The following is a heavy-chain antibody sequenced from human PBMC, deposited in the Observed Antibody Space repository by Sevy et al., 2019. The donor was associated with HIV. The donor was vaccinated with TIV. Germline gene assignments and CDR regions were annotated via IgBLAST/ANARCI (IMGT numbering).Heavy chain of an antibody. J-gene: IGHJ5*02. CDR3: AREAYYYDSREENWFDP. V-gene: IGHV3-48*02. D-gene: IGHD3-22*01. CDR2: ISRTSTTT. CDR1: GFTFSTYS. Sequence: GESLKISCKASGFTFSTYSMHWVRQAPGKGLEWVSSISRTSTTTYYADSAKGRFTISRDNAKNSLYLQMNSLRDEATAVYYCAREAYYYDSREENWFDPWGQGTLVTVSS.